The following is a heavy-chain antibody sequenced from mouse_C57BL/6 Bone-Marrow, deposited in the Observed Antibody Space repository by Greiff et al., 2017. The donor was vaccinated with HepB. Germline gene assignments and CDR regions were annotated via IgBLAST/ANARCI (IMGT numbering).Heavy chain of an antibody. CDR3: ARKASFYYAMDY. J-gene: IGHJ4*01. CDR2: INPNNGGT. V-gene: IGHV1-18*01. Sequence: EVKLVESGPELVKPGASVKIPCKASGYTFTDYNMDWVKQSHGKSLEWIGDINPNNGGTIYNQKFKGKATLTVDKSSSTAYMELRSLTSEDTAVYYCARKASFYYAMDYWGQGTSVTVSS. CDR1: GYTFTDYN. D-gene: IGHD6-1*01.